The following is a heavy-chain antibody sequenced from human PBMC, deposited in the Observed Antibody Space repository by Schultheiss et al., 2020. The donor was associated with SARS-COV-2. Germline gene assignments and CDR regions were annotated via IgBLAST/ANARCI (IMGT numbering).Heavy chain of an antibody. CDR3: ARILGYSLLGDYYYYMDV. Sequence: SGPTLVKPTQTLTLTCTFSGFSLSTSGMCVSWIRQPPGKALEWLTRIDWDDDKYYSTSLKTRLTISKDTSKNQVVLTMTNMDPVDTATYYCARILGYSLLGDYYYYMDVWGKGTTVTVSS. CDR1: GFSLSTSGMC. J-gene: IGHJ6*03. D-gene: IGHD5-18*01. V-gene: IGHV2-70*11. CDR2: IDWDDDK.